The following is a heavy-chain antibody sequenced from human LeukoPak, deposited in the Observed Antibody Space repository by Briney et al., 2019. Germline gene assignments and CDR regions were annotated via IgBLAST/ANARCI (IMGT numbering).Heavy chain of an antibody. V-gene: IGHV3-21*01. Sequence: GGSLRLSCAASGFTFNRYGMSWVRQAPGKGLEWVSSISSSSSYIYYADSVKGRFTISRDNAKNTLYLQMNSLRAEDTAVYYCARGYYDFWSGYSYYFDYWGQGTLVTVSS. D-gene: IGHD3-3*01. CDR1: GFTFNRYG. CDR3: ARGYYDFWSGYSYYFDY. J-gene: IGHJ4*02. CDR2: ISSSSSYI.